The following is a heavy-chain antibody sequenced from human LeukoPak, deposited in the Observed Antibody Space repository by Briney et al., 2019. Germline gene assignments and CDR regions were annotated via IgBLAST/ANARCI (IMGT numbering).Heavy chain of an antibody. V-gene: IGHV1-69*13. CDR3: AKNKYSSSWYNFDY. D-gene: IGHD6-13*01. Sequence: SVKVSCKASGGTFSSYAISWVRQAPGQGLEWMGGILPIFGTANYAQKFQGRVTITADESTSTAYMELSSLRSEDTAVYYCAKNKYSSSWYNFDYWGQGTLVTVSS. CDR1: GGTFSSYA. CDR2: ILPIFGTA. J-gene: IGHJ4*02.